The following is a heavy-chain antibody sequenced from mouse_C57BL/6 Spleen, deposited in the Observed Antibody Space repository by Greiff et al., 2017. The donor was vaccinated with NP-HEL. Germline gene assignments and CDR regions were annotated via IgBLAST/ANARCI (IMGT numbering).Heavy chain of an antibody. V-gene: IGHV1-82*01. J-gene: IGHJ2*01. CDR3: ARDTTVVAFDY. D-gene: IGHD1-1*01. Sequence: VQLQQSGPELVKPGASVKISCKASGYAFSSSWMNWVKQRPGKGLEWIGRIYPGDGDTNYNGKFKGKATLTADKSFSTAYMQLSSLTSEDSAVYFCARDTTVVAFDYWGQGTTLTVSS. CDR1: GYAFSSSW. CDR2: IYPGDGDT.